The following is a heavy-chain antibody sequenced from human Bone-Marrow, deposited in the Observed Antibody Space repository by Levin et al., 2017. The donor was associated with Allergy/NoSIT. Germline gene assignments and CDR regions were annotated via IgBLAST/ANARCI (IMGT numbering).Heavy chain of an antibody. J-gene: IGHJ4*02. D-gene: IGHD3-10*01. CDR3: ARVSYDSGSFFHLDH. V-gene: IGHV3-48*01. CDR1: GFTFRDYS. Sequence: QPGGSLRLSCAASGFTFRDYSMTWVRQAPGKGLEWVSYISSGSPIHYVDSVKGRCTISRDNAKNSLYLQINHLRAEDTAVYYCARVSYDSGSFFHLDHWGQGTLVTVSS. CDR2: ISSGSPI.